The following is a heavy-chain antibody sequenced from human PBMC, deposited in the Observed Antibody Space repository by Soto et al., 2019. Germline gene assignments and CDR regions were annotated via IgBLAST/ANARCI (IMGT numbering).Heavy chain of an antibody. D-gene: IGHD3-10*01. CDR1: GGTFSSYA. V-gene: IGHV1-69*06. CDR2: IIPIFGTA. J-gene: IGHJ6*02. CDR3: ARDSPKHLPDNPGLENSGSYYNGVYYYYYYGMDV. Sequence: GASVKVSCKASGGTFSSYAISWVRQAPGQGLEWMGGIIPIFGTANYAQKFQGRVTITAGKSTSTAYMELSSLRSEDTAVYYCARDSPKHLPDNPGLENSGSYYNGVYYYYYYGMDVWGQGTTVTVSS.